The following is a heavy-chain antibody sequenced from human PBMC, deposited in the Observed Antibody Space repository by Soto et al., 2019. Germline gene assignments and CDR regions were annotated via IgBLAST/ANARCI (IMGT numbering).Heavy chain of an antibody. CDR2: ITSSGSYV. CDR1: GYTFCRNT. V-gene: IGHV3-21*01. D-gene: IGHD3-3*02. CDR3: VKDEGIEAMDV. Sequence: LRLSCVTSGYTFCRNTMNWVRQAPGKGLEWVASITSSGSYVYYADSVKGRFSASRDNAKNSLSLQMDSLRPDDTAIYFCVKDEGIEAMDVWGPGTTVTVSS. J-gene: IGHJ6*02.